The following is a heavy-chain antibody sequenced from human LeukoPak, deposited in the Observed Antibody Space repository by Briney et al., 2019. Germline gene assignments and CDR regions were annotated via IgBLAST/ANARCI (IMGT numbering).Heavy chain of an antibody. CDR2: FDLLHGDT. J-gene: IGHJ4*02. D-gene: IGHD5-18*01. CDR3: TAGRAYRLPAF. V-gene: IGHV1-24*01. CDR1: GYRFTELS. Sequence: GASVKVSCKVSGYRFTELSRHWVRQAPGKGLEWLGGFDLLHGDTIYAQKFQGRVTMTEDTSTDTSYMELSSLGSEDTAVYFCTAGRAYRLPAFWGQGTLV.